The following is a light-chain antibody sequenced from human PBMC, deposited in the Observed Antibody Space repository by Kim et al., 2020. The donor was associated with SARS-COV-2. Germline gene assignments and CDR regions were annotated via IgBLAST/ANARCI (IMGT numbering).Light chain of an antibody. V-gene: IGLV3-21*04. CDR1: NIGSKS. CDR2: YDS. Sequence: SYELTQPPSVSVAPGKTARITCGGNNIGSKSVHWYQQKPGQAPVLVIYYDSDRPSGIPERFSGSNSGNTPTLTISRVEAGDEADYYCQVWDSYSDHVVFG. CDR3: QVWDSYSDHVV. J-gene: IGLJ2*01.